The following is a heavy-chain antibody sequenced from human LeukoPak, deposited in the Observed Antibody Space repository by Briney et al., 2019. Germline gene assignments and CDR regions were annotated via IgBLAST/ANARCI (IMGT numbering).Heavy chain of an antibody. CDR1: GYSFTTYW. CDR2: IYPGDSDT. D-gene: IGHD6-19*01. Sequence: GESLKISCKGSGYSFTTYWIGWVRQMPGKGLELMGIIYPGDSDTRYSPSFQGQVTISADKSISTAYLQWSSLQASDTAMYYCARHQTIAVAASFDCWGQGTLVTVSS. V-gene: IGHV5-51*01. J-gene: IGHJ4*02. CDR3: ARHQTIAVAASFDC.